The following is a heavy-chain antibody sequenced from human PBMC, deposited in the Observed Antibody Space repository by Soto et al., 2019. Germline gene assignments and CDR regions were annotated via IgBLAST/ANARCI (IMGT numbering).Heavy chain of an antibody. D-gene: IGHD3-3*01. Sequence: GGSLRLSCAASGFTFSSYWMHWVRQAPGKGLVWVSRINSDGSSTRYADSVKGRFTISRDNAKNSLYLQMNSLRAEDTAVYYCARGGGYDFWSGYLYYYYGTDVWGQGTTVTVSS. J-gene: IGHJ6*02. V-gene: IGHV3-74*01. CDR3: ARGGGYDFWSGYLYYYYGTDV. CDR1: GFTFSSYW. CDR2: INSDGSST.